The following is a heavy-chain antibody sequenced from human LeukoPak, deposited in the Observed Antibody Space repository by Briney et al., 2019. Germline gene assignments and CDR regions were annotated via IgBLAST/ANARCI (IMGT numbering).Heavy chain of an antibody. J-gene: IGHJ4*02. CDR1: GXSISSYY. CDR2: IYYSGST. V-gene: IGHV4-59*08. CDR3: ARLSGARIAAAGLFDY. Sequence: PSETLSLTCTVSGXSISSYYWSWIRQPPGKGLEWIGYIYYSGSTNYNPSLKTRVTISVDTSKNQFSLKLSSVTAADTAVYYCARLSGARIAAAGLFDYWGQGTLVTVSS. D-gene: IGHD6-13*01.